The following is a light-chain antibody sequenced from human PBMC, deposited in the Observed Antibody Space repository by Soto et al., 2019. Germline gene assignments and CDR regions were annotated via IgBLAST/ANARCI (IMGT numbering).Light chain of an antibody. J-gene: IGLJ1*01. Sequence: QSALTQPASVSGSPGQSVTISCTGTSSDFGSYKFASWYQHHPGKVPKVIIYETSKRPSGVSDRFSGSKSGNTASLTISGLQAEDEADYYCFSFTSTNTHVFGSGTKVTVL. CDR2: ETS. CDR3: FSFTSTNTHV. V-gene: IGLV2-23*01. CDR1: SSDFGSYKF.